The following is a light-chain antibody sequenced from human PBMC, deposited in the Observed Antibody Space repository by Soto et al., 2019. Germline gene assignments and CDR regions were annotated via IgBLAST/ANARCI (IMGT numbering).Light chain of an antibody. CDR2: GAS. CDR3: QQYGSSPWT. CDR1: QSINTN. Sequence: ETVMTQSPATLSVSPGERATFSCRASQSINTNLAWFQLKPGQAPRLLIYGASSRATGIPDRFSGSGSGTDFTLTISRLEPEDFAVYYCQQYGSSPWTFGQGTK. J-gene: IGKJ1*01. V-gene: IGKV3-20*01.